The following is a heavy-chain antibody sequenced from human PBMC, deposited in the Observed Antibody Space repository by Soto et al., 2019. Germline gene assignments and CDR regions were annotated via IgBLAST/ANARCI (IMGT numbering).Heavy chain of an antibody. J-gene: IGHJ4*02. V-gene: IGHV4-39*01. D-gene: IGHD3-16*02. CDR2: FYYIGST. CDR1: GSSISSTRYS. CDR3: ARAGAPVTFGGVIVMFDY. Sequence: PSETLTPPGAVSGSSISSTRYSWWWIRHPQGKGLEWIGGFYYIGSTIYNPSLKSRVTISVDTTKNQFSLKLSSVTAADTAVYYCARAGAPVTFGGVIVMFDYWGQGTLVTV.